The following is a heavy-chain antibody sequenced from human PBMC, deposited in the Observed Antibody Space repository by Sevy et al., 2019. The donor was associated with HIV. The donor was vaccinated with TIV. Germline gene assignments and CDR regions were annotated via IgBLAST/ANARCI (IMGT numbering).Heavy chain of an antibody. CDR3: ARTGYSITSCLTADAFDI. J-gene: IGHJ3*02. CDR1: GFTFSSYS. Sequence: GGSLRLSCAASGFTFSSYSMNWVRQAPGKGLEWVSSISGISSYIYYADSVKGRFTISRDKAKSSLYLQMNSLRAEDTAVYYCARTGYSITSCLTADAFDIWGQGTLVTVSS. CDR2: ISGISSYI. V-gene: IGHV3-21*06. D-gene: IGHD2-2*01.